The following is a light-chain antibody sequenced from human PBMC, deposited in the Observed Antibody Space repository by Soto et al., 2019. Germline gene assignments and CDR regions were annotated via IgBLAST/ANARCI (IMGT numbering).Light chain of an antibody. CDR3: QQYNSYPWT. V-gene: IGKV1D-16*01. CDR2: PAS. Sequence: DIQMTQSPSSISASVGDRVTITCRASQPISSWLAWYQQVPGQAPYLLIYPASTLQSGVPSRFSGSGSGTEFTLTISSLQPDDFATYYCQQYNSYPWTFGQGTKVEIK. CDR1: QPISSW. J-gene: IGKJ1*01.